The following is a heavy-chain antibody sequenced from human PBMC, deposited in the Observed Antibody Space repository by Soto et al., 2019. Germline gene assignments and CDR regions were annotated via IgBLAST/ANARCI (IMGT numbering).Heavy chain of an antibody. CDR3: AKETTIFGVVIGNRFDP. CDR1: GFTVSSYA. V-gene: IGHV3-23*01. CDR2: ISGSGGST. J-gene: IGHJ5*02. D-gene: IGHD3-3*01. Sequence: EVQLLESGGGLVQPGGSLRLSCAASGFTVSSYAMSWVRQAPGKGLEWVSAISGSGGSTYYADSVKGRFTISRDNSKNTLYLQMNSLRAEDTAVYYCAKETTIFGVVIGNRFDPWGQGTLVTVSS.